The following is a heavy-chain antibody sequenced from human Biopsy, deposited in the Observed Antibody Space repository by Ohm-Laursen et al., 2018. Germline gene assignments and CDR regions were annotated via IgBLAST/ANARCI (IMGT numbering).Heavy chain of an antibody. Sequence: SLRLSCAASGFTFSDYYMSWVRQAPGTGLEWISYITVSGASVYYTDSVKGRYIISRDNAKNSLYLQMNSSRAKASAVYFCGISTPASNYKWNDQDEPLDFWGQGTMVTVSS. J-gene: IGHJ3*01. CDR3: GISTPASNYKWNDQDEPLDF. CDR1: GFTFSDYY. V-gene: IGHV3-11*01. CDR2: ITVSGASV. D-gene: IGHD1-20*01.